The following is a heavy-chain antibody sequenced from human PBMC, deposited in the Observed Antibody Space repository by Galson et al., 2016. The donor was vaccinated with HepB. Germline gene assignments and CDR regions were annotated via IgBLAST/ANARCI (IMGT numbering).Heavy chain of an antibody. J-gene: IGHJ4*02. V-gene: IGHV6-1*01. CDR1: GDSVSSNSAN. Sequence: CAISGDSVSSNSANWHWIRQSPSRGLEWLGRTYYKSNWYYDYAVSVKSRITINPDTSKNKFSLQLNSVTPEDTAVYYCTRSSPFNTGTFDFWGQGTLVTVSS. CDR2: TYYKSNWYY. D-gene: IGHD1-26*01. CDR3: TRSSPFNTGTFDF.